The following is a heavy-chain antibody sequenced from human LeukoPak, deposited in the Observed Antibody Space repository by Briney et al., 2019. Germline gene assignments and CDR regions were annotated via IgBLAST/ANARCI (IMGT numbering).Heavy chain of an antibody. V-gene: IGHV3-23*01. CDR3: AHYYGSGSYAARSLFFDY. CDR2: ISGSGGST. D-gene: IGHD3-10*01. J-gene: IGHJ4*02. CDR1: GFTFSSYA. Sequence: GGSLRLSCAASGFTFSSYAMSWVRQAPGKGLEWVSAISGSGGSTYYADSVKGRFTISRDNSKNTLYLQMNSLRAEDTAVYYCAHYYGSGSYAARSLFFDYWGQGTLVILSS.